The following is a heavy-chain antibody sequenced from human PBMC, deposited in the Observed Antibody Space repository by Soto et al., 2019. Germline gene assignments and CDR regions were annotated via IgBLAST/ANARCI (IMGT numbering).Heavy chain of an antibody. D-gene: IGHD3-10*01. J-gene: IGHJ3*02. CDR1: GFTFSSYG. V-gene: IGHV3-33*01. CDR3: ARDRGSGSYPDAFDI. CDR2: IWYDGSNK. Sequence: QVQLVESGGGVVQPGRSLRLSCAASGFTFSSYGMHWVRQAPGKGLEWVAVIWYDGSNKYYADSVKGRFTISRDNSKNTLYLRMNSLRAEDTAVYYCARDRGSGSYPDAFDIWGQGTMVTVSS.